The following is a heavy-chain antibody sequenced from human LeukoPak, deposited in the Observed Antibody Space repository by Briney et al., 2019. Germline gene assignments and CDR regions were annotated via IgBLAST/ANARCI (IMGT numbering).Heavy chain of an antibody. CDR2: IWYDGSNK. J-gene: IGHJ4*02. D-gene: IGHD2-2*01. CDR1: GFTFSSYG. V-gene: IGHV3-33*01. CDR3: ARGFAAPAAMYFDY. Sequence: GGSLRLSCAAPGFTFSSYGMHWVRQAPGKGLEWVAVIWYDGSNKYYADSVKGRFTISRDNSKNTLYLQMNSLRAEDTAVYYCARGFAAPAAMYFDYWGQGTLVTVSS.